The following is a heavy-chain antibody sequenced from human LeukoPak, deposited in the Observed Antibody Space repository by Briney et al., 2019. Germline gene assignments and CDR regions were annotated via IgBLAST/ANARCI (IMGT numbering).Heavy chain of an antibody. CDR2: INPNSGGT. J-gene: IGHJ4*02. CDR1: GYTFTGYY. V-gene: IGHV1-2*02. D-gene: IGHD3-22*01. CDR3: ATAGWLYYDSSVEDY. Sequence: SVKVSCKASGYTFTGYYMHWVRQAPGQGLEWMGWINPNSGGTNYAQKFQGRVTMTRDTSISTAYMELTSLRSEDTAVYYCATAGWLYYDSSVEDYWGQGTLVTVSS.